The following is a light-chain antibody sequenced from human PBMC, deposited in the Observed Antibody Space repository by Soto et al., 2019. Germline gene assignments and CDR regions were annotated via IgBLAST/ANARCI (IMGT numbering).Light chain of an antibody. CDR1: QSVSSSY. CDR2: GAS. CDR3: QQYGSSRT. J-gene: IGKJ1*01. V-gene: IGKV3-20*01. Sequence: EIVLTQSPGTLSLSPGERATLSCRASQSVSSSYLAWYQQKPGQAPRLLIYGASSRATGIPDRFSGSGSGTDFTLTISRLEPEDFAVYYCQQYGSSRTFGQGTQVEI.